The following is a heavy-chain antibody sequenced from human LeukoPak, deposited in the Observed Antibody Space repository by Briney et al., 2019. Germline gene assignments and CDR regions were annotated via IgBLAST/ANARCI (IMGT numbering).Heavy chain of an antibody. CDR2: IRYDGSNK. J-gene: IGHJ4*02. CDR3: AKVLSGSPPQAFEY. D-gene: IGHD1-26*01. CDR1: GFTFSSYG. V-gene: IGHV3-30*02. Sequence: GGSLRLSCAASGFTFSSYGMHWVRQAPGKGLEWVAFIRYDGSNKYYADSVKGRFTISRDNSKNTLYLQMNSLRAEDTAIYYCAKVLSGSPPQAFEYWGQGTLLTVTS.